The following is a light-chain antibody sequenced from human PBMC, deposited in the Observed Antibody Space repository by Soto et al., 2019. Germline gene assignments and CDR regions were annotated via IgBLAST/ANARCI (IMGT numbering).Light chain of an antibody. Sequence: QSALTQPPSVSGSPGQSVTISCTGTSSDVGSYNRVSWYQQPPGTAPKLMIYEVSDRPSGVPDRFSGSKSGNTASLTISGLQAEDEADYYCSSYTSSSTYVFGTGTKGTVL. CDR2: EVS. V-gene: IGLV2-18*02. CDR3: SSYTSSSTYV. J-gene: IGLJ1*01. CDR1: SSDVGSYNR.